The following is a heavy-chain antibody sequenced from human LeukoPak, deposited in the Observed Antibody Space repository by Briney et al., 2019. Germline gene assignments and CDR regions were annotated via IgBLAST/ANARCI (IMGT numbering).Heavy chain of an antibody. D-gene: IGHD1-1*01. CDR3: ASRVTTPPNYYYYGMDV. Sequence: QPGGSLRLSCAASGFTFSSYWMSWVRQAPGKGLEWVANIKQDGSEKYYVDSVKGRFTISRDNAKNSLYLQMNSLRAEDTAVYYCASRVTTPPNYYYYGMDVWGQGTTVTVSS. J-gene: IGHJ6*02. V-gene: IGHV3-7*01. CDR1: GFTFSSYW. CDR2: IKQDGSEK.